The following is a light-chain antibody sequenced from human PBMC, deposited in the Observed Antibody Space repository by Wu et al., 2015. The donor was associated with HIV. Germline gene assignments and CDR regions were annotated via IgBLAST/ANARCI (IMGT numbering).Light chain of an antibody. CDR2: AAS. V-gene: IGKV1-39*01. CDR3: QQSYSTSLT. J-gene: IGKJ4*01. Sequence: DIQMTQSPSSLSASIGDKVTMTCRASQNITTYLNWYQQKQGGSPRLLVYAASNLHVGVHSRFSGSGSGIVFGLTISSLRPEDFATYYCQQSYSTSLTFGGGTKVDI. CDR1: QNITTY.